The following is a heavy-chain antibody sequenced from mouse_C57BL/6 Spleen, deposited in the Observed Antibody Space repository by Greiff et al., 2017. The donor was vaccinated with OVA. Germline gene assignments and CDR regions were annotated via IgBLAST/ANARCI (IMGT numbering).Heavy chain of an antibody. Sequence: VQLQQSGAELARPGASVKMSCKASGYTFTSYTMHWVKQRPGQGLEWIGYINPRSGYTKYNQKFKDKATLTADKSSSTAYMQLSSLTSEDSAVYYCAREAYYSNLYYYAMDYWGQGTSVTVSS. D-gene: IGHD2-5*01. CDR2: INPRSGYT. CDR3: AREAYYSNLYYYAMDY. V-gene: IGHV1-4*01. J-gene: IGHJ4*01. CDR1: GYTFTSYT.